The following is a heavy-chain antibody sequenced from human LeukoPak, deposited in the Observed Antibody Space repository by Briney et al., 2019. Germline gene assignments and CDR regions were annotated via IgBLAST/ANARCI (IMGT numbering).Heavy chain of an antibody. D-gene: IGHD6-13*01. CDR3: ARDLGSIAAAGTRWFDP. CDR1: GGSISSYY. Sequence: SETLSLTCTVSGGSISSYYWSWIRQPAGKGLEWIGRIYTSGSTNYNPSLTSRVTMSLDTFKNQFSLKLSSVTAADTAVYYCARDLGSIAAAGTRWFDPWGQGTLVTVSS. J-gene: IGHJ5*02. V-gene: IGHV4-4*07. CDR2: IYTSGST.